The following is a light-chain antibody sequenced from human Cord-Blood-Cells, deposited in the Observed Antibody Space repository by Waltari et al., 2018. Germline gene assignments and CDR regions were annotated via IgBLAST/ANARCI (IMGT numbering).Light chain of an antibody. CDR2: WAS. CDR1: QSVLYCSNNKNY. Sequence: DIVMTQSPDSLAVSLGERATINCKSSQSVLYCSNNKNYLAWYQQKPGQPPKLLIYWASTRESGVPDRFSGSGSGTDFTPTISSLQAEDVAVYYCQQYYSTPWTFGQGTKVEIK. J-gene: IGKJ1*01. V-gene: IGKV4-1*01. CDR3: QQYYSTPWT.